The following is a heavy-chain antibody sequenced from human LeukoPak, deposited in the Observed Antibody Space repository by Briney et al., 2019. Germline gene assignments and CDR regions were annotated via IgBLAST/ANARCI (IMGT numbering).Heavy chain of an antibody. Sequence: GGSLRLSCSAAGFVFSDYPLHWIRQSPGKGPEWVAVISFDGSHQYYADSVKGRFTVSRDNSKNTLYLQMNSLRADDTAVYYCVCRIGGAPQWGQGTLVTVSS. CDR1: GFVFSDYP. J-gene: IGHJ4*02. D-gene: IGHD1-26*01. CDR3: VCRIGGAPQ. CDR2: ISFDGSHQ. V-gene: IGHV3-30*07.